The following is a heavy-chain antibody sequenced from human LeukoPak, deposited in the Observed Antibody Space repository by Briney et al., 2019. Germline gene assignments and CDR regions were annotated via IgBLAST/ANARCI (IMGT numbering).Heavy chain of an antibody. CDR1: GGSISSYY. J-gene: IGHJ4*02. Sequence: SETLSLTCTVSGGSISSYYWSWIRQPPGKGLEWIGYIYYSGSTNYNPSLKSRVTTSVDTSKNQFSLKLSSVTAADTAVYYCASLNYGSGSYYNPWFDYWGQGTLVTVSS. CDR3: ASLNYGSGSYYNPWFDY. D-gene: IGHD3-10*01. CDR2: IYYSGST. V-gene: IGHV4-59*01.